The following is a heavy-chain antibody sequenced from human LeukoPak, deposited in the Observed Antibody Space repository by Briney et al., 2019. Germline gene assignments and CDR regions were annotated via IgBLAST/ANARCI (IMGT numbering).Heavy chain of an antibody. J-gene: IGHJ3*02. Sequence: HAGGSLGLSCAASGFTVSSNYVTWVRQAPGKGLEWVSIIYVDGRTYYEDSVKGRFTISRDNSKNTLYLQMNSLRVEDTAVYYCAKDMGIAAAGAFDIWGQGTMVTVSS. CDR3: AKDMGIAAAGAFDI. CDR2: IYVDGRT. CDR1: GFTVSSNY. V-gene: IGHV3-66*01. D-gene: IGHD6-13*01.